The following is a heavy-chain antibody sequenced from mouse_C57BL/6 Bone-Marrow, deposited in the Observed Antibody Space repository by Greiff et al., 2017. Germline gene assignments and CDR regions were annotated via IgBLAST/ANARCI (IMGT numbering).Heavy chain of an antibody. CDR3: ARFITTVVDY. J-gene: IGHJ2*01. Sequence: VQLQQSGPELVKPGASVKISCKASGYAFSSSWLNWVKQRPGQGLEWIGRIYPGDGDTNYNGKFKGKATLTADKSSSTAYMQLSSLTSEDSAVYFCARFITTVVDYWGQGTTLTVSS. CDR2: IYPGDGDT. CDR1: GYAFSSSW. V-gene: IGHV1-82*01. D-gene: IGHD1-1*01.